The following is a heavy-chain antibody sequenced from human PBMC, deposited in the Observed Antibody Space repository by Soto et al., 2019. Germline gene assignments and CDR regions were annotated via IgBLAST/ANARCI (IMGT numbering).Heavy chain of an antibody. V-gene: IGHV3-15*01. CDR2: IKSKTDGGTT. D-gene: IGHD6-13*01. CDR3: TTGAAAGPDY. CDR1: GLPLSNAW. J-gene: IGHJ4*02. Sequence: PGRALRISCAASGLPLSNAWVGWVRHAPGKGLEWVGRIKSKTDGGTTDYAAPVKGRFTISRDDSKNTLYLQMNSLKTVFTAVYYCTTGAAAGPDYWGQGNRVTGSS.